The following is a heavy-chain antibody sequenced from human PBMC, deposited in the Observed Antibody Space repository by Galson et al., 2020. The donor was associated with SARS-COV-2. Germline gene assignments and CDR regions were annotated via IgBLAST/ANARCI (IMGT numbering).Heavy chain of an antibody. V-gene: IGHV3-48*04. CDR2: ISSSSSTT. D-gene: IGHD1-26*01. J-gene: IGHJ4*02. CDR3: VRGGATHFDY. CDR1: GFIFDNYS. Sequence: GESLKISCVGSGFIFDNYSLKWVRLSPGKGLEWISHISSSSSTTYYADSVKGRFTTSRDNAKNSLYLQMNSLRVEDTGYYYCVRGGATHFDYWGQGTLVTVSS.